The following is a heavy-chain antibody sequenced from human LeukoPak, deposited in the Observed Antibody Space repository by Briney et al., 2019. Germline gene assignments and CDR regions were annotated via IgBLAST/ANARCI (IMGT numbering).Heavy chain of an antibody. CDR1: GYTFTSYG. J-gene: IGHJ4*02. D-gene: IGHD3-22*01. Sequence: ASVKVSCKASGYTFTSYGISWVRQAPGQGLEWMGWISANNGNTNYAEKLQGRVTMTTDTSTRTAYMELRSLRSGDTAVYYCARGYYDGSGYYVEWGQGSLVSVSS. CDR3: ARGYYDGSGYYVE. V-gene: IGHV1-18*01. CDR2: ISANNGNT.